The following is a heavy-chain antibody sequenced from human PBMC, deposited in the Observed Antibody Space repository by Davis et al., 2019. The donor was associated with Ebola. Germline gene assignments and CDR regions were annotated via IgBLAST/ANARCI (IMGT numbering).Heavy chain of an antibody. CDR1: GFVFGDYA. CDR3: AKDGRREQPPFYFYFYGMDV. CDR2: VTGTGPST. Sequence: GGSLRLSCAASGFVFGDYAMSWVRQAPGTGLQWVSTVTGTGPSTYYADSVQGRFTISRDNSKNMVYLQLNNVRADDTARYYCAKDGRREQPPFYFYFYGMDVWGEGTTVTVSS. J-gene: IGHJ6*04. D-gene: IGHD6-25*01. V-gene: IGHV3-23*01.